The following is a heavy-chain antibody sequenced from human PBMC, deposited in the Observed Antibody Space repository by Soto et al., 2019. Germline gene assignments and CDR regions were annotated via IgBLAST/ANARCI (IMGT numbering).Heavy chain of an antibody. D-gene: IGHD5-18*01. Sequence: GESLKITCKTSGYSFANYWIGWVCQKPGKGLEWMGVIYPGDSETTYSPSFEGQVIISVDRSRGTAFLEWSSLKASDTAMYYCARPGAPTDTVVYDFWGQGTQVTVSS. V-gene: IGHV5-51*01. CDR3: ARPGAPTDTVVYDF. J-gene: IGHJ4*02. CDR1: GYSFANYW. CDR2: IYPGDSET.